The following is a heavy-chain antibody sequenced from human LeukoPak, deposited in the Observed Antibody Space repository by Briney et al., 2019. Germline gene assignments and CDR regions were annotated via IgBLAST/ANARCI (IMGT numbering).Heavy chain of an antibody. CDR1: GGSISSYY. V-gene: IGHV4-59*08. Sequence: PSETLSLTCTVSGGSISSYYWSWIRQPPGKGLEWIGYIYYSGSTNYNPSLKSRVTISVDTSKNQFSLKLSSVTAADTAVYYCARHGHTHYDFWSGYPNNWFDPWGQGTLVTVSS. CDR3: ARHGHTHYDFWSGYPNNWFDP. CDR2: IYYSGST. D-gene: IGHD3-3*01. J-gene: IGHJ5*02.